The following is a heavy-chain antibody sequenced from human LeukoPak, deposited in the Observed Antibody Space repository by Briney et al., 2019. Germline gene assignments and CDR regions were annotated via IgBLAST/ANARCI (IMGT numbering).Heavy chain of an antibody. CDR2: IYYSGST. Sequence: SETLSLTCTVYGGSISSGSYYWGWIRQPPGTGLEWIGSIYYSGSTYYNPSLKSRVTTSVDTSKNQFSLKVSSVTAADTAVYYCARVDTALAHWGQGTLVTVSS. J-gene: IGHJ4*02. CDR1: GGSISSGSYY. CDR3: ARVDTALAH. D-gene: IGHD5-18*01. V-gene: IGHV4-39*07.